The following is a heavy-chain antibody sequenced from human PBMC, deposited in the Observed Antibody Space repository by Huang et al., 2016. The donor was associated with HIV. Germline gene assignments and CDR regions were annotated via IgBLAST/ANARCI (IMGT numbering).Heavy chain of an antibody. CDR3: ARARGYYDSSVSYYFDY. D-gene: IGHD3-22*01. CDR2: IIPIFGTA. Sequence: QVQLVQSGAEVKKPGSSVKVSCKASGGTFSSYAISGVRQAPGQGLGWMGGIIPIFGTANYAQKFQGRVTITADESTSTAYMELSSLRSEDTAVYYCARARGYYDSSVSYYFDYWGQGTLVTVSS. V-gene: IGHV1-69*13. J-gene: IGHJ4*02. CDR1: GGTFSSYA.